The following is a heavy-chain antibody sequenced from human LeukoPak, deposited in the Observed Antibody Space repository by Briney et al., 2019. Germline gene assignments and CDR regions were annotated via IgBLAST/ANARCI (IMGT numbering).Heavy chain of an antibody. CDR2: IIPIFGTA. Sequence: ASVKVSCRASGGPITSYAISWVRQAPGQGLEWMGGIIPIFGTANYAQKFQGRVTITTDESTSTAYMELSSLRSEDTAVYYCASPMNSYYDFWTGFQHWGQGTLVTVSS. CDR1: GGPITSYA. J-gene: IGHJ1*01. CDR3: ASPMNSYYDFWTGFQH. D-gene: IGHD3-3*01. V-gene: IGHV1-69*05.